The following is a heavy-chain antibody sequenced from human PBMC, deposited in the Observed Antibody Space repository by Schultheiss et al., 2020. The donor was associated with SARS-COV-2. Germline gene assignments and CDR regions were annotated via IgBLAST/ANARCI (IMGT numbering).Heavy chain of an antibody. V-gene: IGHV2-70*12. J-gene: IGHJ4*02. CDR1: GFSLSTSGVG. CDR3: ARRPLSVFAY. Sequence: SGPTLVKPTQTLTLTCTFSGFSLSTSGVGVGWIRQPPGKALEWLARIDWDDDKFYSTSLETRLTISKDTSKNQVVLTMTNMDPVDTATYYCARRPLSVFAYWGQGALVTVSS. D-gene: IGHD2/OR15-2a*01. CDR2: IDWDDDK.